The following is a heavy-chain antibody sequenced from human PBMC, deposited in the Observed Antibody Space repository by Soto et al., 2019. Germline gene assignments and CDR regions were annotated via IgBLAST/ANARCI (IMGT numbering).Heavy chain of an antibody. CDR3: AKGRYDYYYYYMDV. CDR2: ISGSGGST. CDR1: GFTFSSYA. J-gene: IGHJ6*03. D-gene: IGHD6-19*01. Sequence: PGGSLRLSCAASGFTFSSYAMSWVRQAPGKALEWVSAISGSGGSTYYADSVKGRFTISRDNSKNTLYLQMNSLRAEDTAVYYCAKGRYDYYYYYMDVWGKGTTVTVSS. V-gene: IGHV3-23*01.